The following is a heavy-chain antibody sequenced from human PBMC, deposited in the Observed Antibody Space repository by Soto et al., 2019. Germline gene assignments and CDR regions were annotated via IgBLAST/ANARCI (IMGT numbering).Heavy chain of an antibody. J-gene: IGHJ3*02. D-gene: IGHD3-22*01. Sequence: EVQLLESGGGLVHPGGSLRLSCAASGFTFSNYAMSWVRQAPGKGLEWVSAISGSGVGTYYPDSMKGRFTISRDNSKNTLSLQMNSLRAEDTAVYYCAKEIFDSRGYYSDAFDIWGQGTMVTVSS. CDR2: ISGSGVGT. CDR1: GFTFSNYA. CDR3: AKEIFDSRGYYSDAFDI. V-gene: IGHV3-23*01.